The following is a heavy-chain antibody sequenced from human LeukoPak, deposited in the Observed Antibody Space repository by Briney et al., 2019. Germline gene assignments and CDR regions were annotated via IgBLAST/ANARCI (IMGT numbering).Heavy chain of an antibody. V-gene: IGHV3-23*01. CDR2: ITADGGGT. J-gene: IGHJ6*03. CDR3: ARGAKDKPADYYYYYYYMDV. CDR1: GFTFSSYA. Sequence: GGSLRLSCAASGFTFSSYAMSWVRQAPGRGLEWVSAITADGGGTYYGDSAKGRFTISRDNFRYTLYLQMNSLRAEDTAVYYRARGAKDKPADYYYYYYYMDVWGKGTTVTVSS. D-gene: IGHD3-16*01.